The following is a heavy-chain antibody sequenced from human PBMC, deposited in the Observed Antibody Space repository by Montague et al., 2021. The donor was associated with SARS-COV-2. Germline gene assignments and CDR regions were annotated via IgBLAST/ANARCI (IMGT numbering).Heavy chain of an antibody. V-gene: IGHV3-74*01. Sequence: SLRLSCAASGFAFGNFWMHWVRQAPGKGLVWVSRISSDGSTTSHADPVKGRFTISRDNAKNTLYLQMNSLRAEDTAVYYCARGGYSYGFQPEYWYLDLWGRGTLVTVSS. CDR1: GFAFGNFW. D-gene: IGHD5-18*01. CDR2: ISSDGSTT. CDR3: ARGGYSYGFQPEYWYLDL. J-gene: IGHJ2*01.